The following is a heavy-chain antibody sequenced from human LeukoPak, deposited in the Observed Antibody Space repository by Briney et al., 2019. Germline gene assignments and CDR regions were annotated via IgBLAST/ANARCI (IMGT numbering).Heavy chain of an antibody. CDR1: GYSISSGYY. Sequence: SETLSFTCTVSGYSISSGYYWGWIRQPPGKGLEWIGSIYHSGSTYYNPSLKSRVTVSVDTSKNQFSLKLSSVTAADTAVYYCASAKKYYYDYVDYWGQGTLVTVSS. J-gene: IGHJ4*02. D-gene: IGHD3-22*01. CDR2: IYHSGST. CDR3: ASAKKYYYDYVDY. V-gene: IGHV4-38-2*02.